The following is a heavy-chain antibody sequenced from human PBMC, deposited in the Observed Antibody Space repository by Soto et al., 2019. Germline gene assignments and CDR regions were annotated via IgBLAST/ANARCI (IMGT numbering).Heavy chain of an antibody. V-gene: IGHV1-58*01. CDR1: GFIFIRSA. D-gene: IGHD2-2*01. Sequence: QRQLVQSGPEVKKPETSVKVSCKASGFIFIRSAVQWVRQARGQRPEWIGWIVVGSGNTKYAQKFQQRVTITRDMSTSTVYMELSSLRSDDTAVYYCAAESRVVPAAMRHFEYYYMDVWGTGTTVTVSS. CDR3: AAESRVVPAAMRHFEYYYMDV. CDR2: IVVGSGNT. J-gene: IGHJ6*03.